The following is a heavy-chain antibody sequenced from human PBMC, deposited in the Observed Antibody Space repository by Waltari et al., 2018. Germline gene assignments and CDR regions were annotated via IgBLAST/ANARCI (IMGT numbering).Heavy chain of an antibody. CDR2: IYSGGST. V-gene: IGHV3-53*01. CDR1: GFTVGSNT. J-gene: IGHJ4*02. CDR3: ATEGYYDSSGSEFIIDY. D-gene: IGHD3-22*01. Sequence: EVQRVESGGGWFQPGGSLGLSCAASGFTVGSNTMTWVGRAPGKGLEWVSVIYSGGSTYYADSVKGRFTISRDNSKNTLYLQMNSLRAEDTAVYYCATEGYYDSSGSEFIIDYWGQGTLVTVSS.